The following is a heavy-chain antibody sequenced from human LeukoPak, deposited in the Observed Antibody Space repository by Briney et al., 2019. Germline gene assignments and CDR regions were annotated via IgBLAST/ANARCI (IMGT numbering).Heavy chain of an antibody. CDR1: GFTFDDYG. Sequence: GGPLRLSCAASGFTFDDYGMSWVRQAPGKGLEWVSSINWNGGSTGYADSVKGRFTISRDNAKNSLYLQMNSLRAEDTALYYCARVSDISVAAYFDYWGQGTLVTVSS. CDR2: INWNGGST. V-gene: IGHV3-20*04. D-gene: IGHD6-19*01. CDR3: ARVSDISVAAYFDY. J-gene: IGHJ4*02.